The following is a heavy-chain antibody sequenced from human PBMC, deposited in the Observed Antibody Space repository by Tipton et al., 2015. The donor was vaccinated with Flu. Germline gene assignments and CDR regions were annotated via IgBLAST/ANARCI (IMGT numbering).Heavy chain of an antibody. J-gene: IGHJ3*02. CDR2: IYYSGST. CDR1: GGSISSSSYY. V-gene: IGHV4-39*01. CDR3: ASRGYDSSGYRGAFDI. D-gene: IGHD3-22*01. Sequence: LRLSCTVSGGSISSSSYYWGWIRQPPGKGLEWIGSIYYSGSTYYNPSLKSRVTISVDTSKNQFSLKLSSVTAADTAVYYCASRGYDSSGYRGAFDIWGQGTMVTVSS.